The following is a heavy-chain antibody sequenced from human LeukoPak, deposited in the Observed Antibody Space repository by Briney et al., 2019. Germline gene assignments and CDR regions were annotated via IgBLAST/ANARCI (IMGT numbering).Heavy chain of an antibody. D-gene: IGHD2-21*02. CDR3: ARVELVVTAPPPFDP. CDR1: GGSMISSSHY. Sequence: SETLSLTCTVSGGSMISSSHYWGWIRQPPGKGLEWIGSIYYSGSTYYNPSLKSRVTISVDTSKNQFSLKLSSVTAADTAVYYCARVELVVTAPPPFDPWGQGTLVTVSS. V-gene: IGHV4-39*07. CDR2: IYYSGST. J-gene: IGHJ5*02.